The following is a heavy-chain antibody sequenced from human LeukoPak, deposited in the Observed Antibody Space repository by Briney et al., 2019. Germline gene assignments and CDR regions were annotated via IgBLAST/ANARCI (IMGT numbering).Heavy chain of an antibody. CDR1: GGSFSGYY. J-gene: IGHJ4*02. Sequence: PSETLSLTCAVFGGSFSGYYWSWIRQPPGKGLEWIGEINHSGSTNYNPSLKSRVTISVDTSKNQFSLKLNSVTAADTAVYYCARQGYYDSSGYYYFDYWGQGTLVTVSS. CDR2: INHSGST. CDR3: ARQGYYDSSGYYYFDY. D-gene: IGHD3-22*01. V-gene: IGHV4-34*01.